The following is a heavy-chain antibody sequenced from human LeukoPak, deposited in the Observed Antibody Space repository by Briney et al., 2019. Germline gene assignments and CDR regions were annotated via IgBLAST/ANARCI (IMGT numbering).Heavy chain of an antibody. Sequence: GGSLRLSCAASGFSFSNCGMHWVRQAPGKGLEWVAVISYDGSKKYYADSVKGRSTISRDNSKNTVYLQMNGLRAEDTAMFYCAKDSSFGDYRAYIDYWGQGTLVTVSS. CDR3: AKDSSFGDYRAYIDY. J-gene: IGHJ4*02. D-gene: IGHD4-11*01. CDR1: GFSFSNCG. V-gene: IGHV3-30*18. CDR2: ISYDGSKK.